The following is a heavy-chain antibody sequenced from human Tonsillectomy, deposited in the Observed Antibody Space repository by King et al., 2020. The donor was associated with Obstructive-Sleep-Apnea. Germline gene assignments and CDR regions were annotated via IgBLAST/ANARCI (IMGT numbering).Heavy chain of an antibody. D-gene: IGHD3-10*01. CDR3: ARVRIRGVIRSLLYSYGMDV. CDR2: IYYSGST. Sequence: QLQESGPGLVKPSQTLSLTCTVSGGSISSGDYYWSWIRQPPGKGLEWIGYIYYSGSTYYNPSLKSRVTISVDTSKNQFSLKLSSVTAADTAVYYCARVRIRGVIRSLLYSYGMDVWGQGTTVTVSS. J-gene: IGHJ6*02. CDR1: GGSISSGDYY. V-gene: IGHV4-30-4*01.